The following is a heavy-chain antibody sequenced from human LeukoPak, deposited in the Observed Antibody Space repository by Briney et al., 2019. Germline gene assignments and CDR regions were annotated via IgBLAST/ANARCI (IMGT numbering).Heavy chain of an antibody. Sequence: PGGSLRLSCAASGFTVSSNYMSWVRQAPGKGLEWVSVIYSGGSTYYADSVKGRFTISRDNSKNTLYLQMNSLRAEDTAVYYCARGLDSSVYFDAFDIWGQGTMVTVSS. J-gene: IGHJ3*02. CDR2: IYSGGST. CDR3: ARGLDSSVYFDAFDI. V-gene: IGHV3-66*01. D-gene: IGHD3-22*01. CDR1: GFTVSSNY.